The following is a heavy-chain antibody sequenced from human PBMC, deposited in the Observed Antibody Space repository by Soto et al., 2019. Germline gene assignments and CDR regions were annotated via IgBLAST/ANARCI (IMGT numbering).Heavy chain of an antibody. CDR3: TRGYCSGGSCYSFDP. D-gene: IGHD2-15*01. V-gene: IGHV3-49*03. CDR1: GFTFGDYA. Sequence: HPGGSLRLSCTASGFTFGDYAMSWFRQAPGKGLEWVGFIRSKAYGGTTEYAASVKGRFTISRDDSKSIAYLQMNSLKTEDTAVYYCTRGYCSGGSCYSFDPWGQGTLVTVSS. CDR2: IRSKAYGGTT. J-gene: IGHJ5*02.